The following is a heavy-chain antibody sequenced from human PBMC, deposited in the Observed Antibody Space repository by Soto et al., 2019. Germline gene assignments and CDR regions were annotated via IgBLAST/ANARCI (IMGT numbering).Heavy chain of an antibody. D-gene: IGHD2-2*01. Sequence: SETLSLTCSVSGDYIHVGGYYWTWIRQRPGKGLEWMGYIYYTGKTYYDPSLESRLTMSVDRSKNQFSLRLTSVTAADTAVYFCGRDLTSNANCIDPWGQGTLVTVSS. CDR1: GDYIHVGGYY. CDR3: GRDLTSNANCIDP. V-gene: IGHV4-30-4*01. CDR2: IYYTGKT. J-gene: IGHJ5*02.